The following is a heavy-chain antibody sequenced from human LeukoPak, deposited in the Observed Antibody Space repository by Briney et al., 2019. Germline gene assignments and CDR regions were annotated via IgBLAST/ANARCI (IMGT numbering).Heavy chain of an antibody. V-gene: IGHV3-15*01. CDR2: AKGKTDGAAA. J-gene: IGHJ4*01. Sequence: GGSLRLSCTASGFTFSNAWMSWVRQAPGKGLEWVGRAKGKTDGAAADYAAPVKGRFTISTDASRDTLYLQMRGLKTEDTGVYYCITEYYWGHGTLVTVSS. CDR3: ITEYY. CDR1: GFTFSNAW.